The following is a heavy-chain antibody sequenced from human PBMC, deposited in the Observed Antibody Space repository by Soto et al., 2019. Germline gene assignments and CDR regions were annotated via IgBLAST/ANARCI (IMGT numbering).Heavy chain of an antibody. D-gene: IGHD5-12*01. J-gene: IGHJ4*02. Sequence: ASVKVSCKASGYTFTNYAMHWVRQAPGQRLEWMGWINAGNGNTKYSQKFQGRVTITRDTSASTAYMELSSLRSEDTAVYYCARVSGYYLPDDWGKGTLVTVYS. CDR2: INAGNGNT. V-gene: IGHV1-3*01. CDR3: ARVSGYYLPDD. CDR1: GYTFTNYA.